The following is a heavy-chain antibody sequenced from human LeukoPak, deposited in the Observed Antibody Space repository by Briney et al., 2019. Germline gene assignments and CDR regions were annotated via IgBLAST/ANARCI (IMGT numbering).Heavy chain of an antibody. CDR1: GYTFTSYG. Sequence: ASVKVSCKASGYTFTSYGISWVRQAPGQGLEWMGWISAYNGNTNYAQKLQDRVTMTTDTSTSTAHMELRSLRSDDTAVYYCARGPSPGYYYYMDVWGKGTTVTVSS. J-gene: IGHJ6*03. CDR3: ARGPSPGYYYYMDV. CDR2: ISAYNGNT. V-gene: IGHV1-18*01.